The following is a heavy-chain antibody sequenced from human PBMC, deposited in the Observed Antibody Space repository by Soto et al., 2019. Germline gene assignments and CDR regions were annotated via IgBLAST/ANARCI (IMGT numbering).Heavy chain of an antibody. CDR1: GFTFSSYA. Sequence: GGSLRLSCAASGFTFSSYAMSWVRQAPGKGLEWVSAISGSGGSTYYADSVKGRFTISRDNSKNTLYLQMNSLRAEDTAVYYCANTHYYYDSSGYYPDYWGQGTLVTVSS. CDR3: ANTHYYYDSSGYYPDY. J-gene: IGHJ4*02. D-gene: IGHD3-22*01. V-gene: IGHV3-23*01. CDR2: ISGSGGST.